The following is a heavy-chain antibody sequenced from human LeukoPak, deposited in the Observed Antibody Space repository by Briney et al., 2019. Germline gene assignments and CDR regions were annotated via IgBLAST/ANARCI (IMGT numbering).Heavy chain of an antibody. J-gene: IGHJ6*03. D-gene: IGHD5-24*01. CDR2: IYHSGST. Sequence: KASQTLSLTCTVSGGSIGSGGYYWSWIRQPPGKGLEWIGYIYHSGSTYYNPSLKSRVTISVDTSKNQFSLKLSSVTAADTAVYYCARGQRDGYNFWSALYYYYMDVWGKGTTVTVSS. CDR3: ARGQRDGYNFWSALYYYYMDV. CDR1: GGSIGSGGYY. V-gene: IGHV4-30-2*01.